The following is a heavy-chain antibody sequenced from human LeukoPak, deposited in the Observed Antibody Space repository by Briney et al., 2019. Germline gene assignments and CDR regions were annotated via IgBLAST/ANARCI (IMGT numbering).Heavy chain of an antibody. Sequence: SETLSLTCTVSGIPLSNYYWNRIRQPPGKGLEWIGSIYHSGSTYYNPSLKSRVTISVDTSKNQFSLKLSSVTAADTAVYYCARDNHLYYYYYYMDVWGKGTTVTVSS. V-gene: IGHV4-38-2*02. CDR3: ARDNHLYYYYYYMDV. CDR1: GIPLSNYY. CDR2: IYHSGST. J-gene: IGHJ6*03.